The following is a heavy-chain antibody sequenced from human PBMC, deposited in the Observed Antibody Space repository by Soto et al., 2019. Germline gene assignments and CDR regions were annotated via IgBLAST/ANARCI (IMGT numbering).Heavy chain of an antibody. CDR1: GFTFSSYA. CDR2: ISYDGSNK. D-gene: IGHD5-12*01. J-gene: IGHJ4*02. Sequence: LRLSCAASGFTFSSYAMHWVLQAPGKGLEWVAVISYDGSNKYYADSVKGRFTISRDNSKNTLYLQMNSLRAEDTAVYYCARELRARGQEVDYWGQATLVTVSS. V-gene: IGHV3-30-3*01. CDR3: ARELRARGQEVDY.